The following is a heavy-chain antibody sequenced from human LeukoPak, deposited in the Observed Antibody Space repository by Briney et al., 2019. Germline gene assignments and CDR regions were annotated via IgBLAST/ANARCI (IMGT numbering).Heavy chain of an antibody. CDR1: GGSFSGYY. CDR2: INHSGST. J-gene: IGHJ4*02. D-gene: IGHD7-27*01. V-gene: IGHV4-34*01. Sequence: KPSETLSLTCAVYGGSFSGYYWSWIRQPPGKGLEWIGEINHSGSTNYNPSLKSRVTTSVDTSKNQFSLKLSSVTAADTAVYYCARANDGDAYYFDYWGQGTLVTVSS. CDR3: ARANDGDAYYFDY.